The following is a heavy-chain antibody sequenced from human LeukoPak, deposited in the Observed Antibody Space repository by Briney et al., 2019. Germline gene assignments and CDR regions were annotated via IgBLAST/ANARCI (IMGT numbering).Heavy chain of an antibody. CDR3: ARGGAHGMDV. D-gene: IGHD1-26*01. CDR2: ISGVASDI. J-gene: IGHJ6*02. V-gene: IGHV3-11*01. Sequence: GGSLRLSCAASGFTFSDYYMTWIRQAPGKGLEWVSYISGVASDIYYADSVKGRFTISRDNAKKSVYLQTNSLRAEDTAVYYCARGGAHGMDVWGLGTTVTVSS. CDR1: GFTFSDYY.